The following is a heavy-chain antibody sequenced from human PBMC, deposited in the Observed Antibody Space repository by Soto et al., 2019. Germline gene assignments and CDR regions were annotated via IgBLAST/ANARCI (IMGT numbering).Heavy chain of an antibody. V-gene: IGHV3-53*01. D-gene: IGHD5-12*01. CDR3: ARSVYTGYASDY. CDR1: ETTVSGNY. Sequence: GGSLRLSCVASETTVSGNYMSWVRQAPGKGLELVSLIYTGGRTYYADSVKGRFTISRDNSKNTLYLQMNSLSAEDTALYYCARSVYTGYASDYWGQGTQVTVSS. CDR2: IYTGGRT. J-gene: IGHJ4*02.